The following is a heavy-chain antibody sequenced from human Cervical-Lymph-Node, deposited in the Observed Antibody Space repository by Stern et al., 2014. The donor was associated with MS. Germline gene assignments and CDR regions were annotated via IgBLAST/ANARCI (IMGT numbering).Heavy chain of an antibody. CDR1: GFSFGTSW. CDR3: ARDRRAFLDY. J-gene: IGHJ4*02. Sequence: VQLVESGGGLVQPGGSLRLSCVASGFSFGTSWMSWVRQPPGRGLEWVANIRQDGYDKFYVDSVKGRFTISRDNAMNSLYLQMNSLTVADTAVYYCARDRRAFLDYWGQGTHVAVSS. V-gene: IGHV3-7*01. CDR2: IRQDGYDK. D-gene: IGHD2/OR15-2a*01.